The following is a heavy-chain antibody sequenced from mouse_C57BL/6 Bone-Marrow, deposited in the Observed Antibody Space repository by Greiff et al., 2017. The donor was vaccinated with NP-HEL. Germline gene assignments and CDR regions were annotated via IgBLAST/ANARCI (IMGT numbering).Heavy chain of an antibody. V-gene: IGHV10-1*01. CDR1: GFSFNTYA. CDR3: VRHGGYGNLWFAY. Sequence: EVQVVESGGGLVQPKGSLKLSCAASGFSFNTYAMNWVRQAPGKGLEWVARIRSKSNNYATYYADSVKDRFTISRDDSESMLYLQMNNLKTEDTAMYYCVRHGGYGNLWFAYWGQGTLVTVSA. D-gene: IGHD2-1*01. CDR2: IRSKSNNYAT. J-gene: IGHJ3*01.